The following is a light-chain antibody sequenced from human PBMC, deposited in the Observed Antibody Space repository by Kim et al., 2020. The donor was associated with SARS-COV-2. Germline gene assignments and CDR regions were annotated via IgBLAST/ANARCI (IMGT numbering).Light chain of an antibody. CDR3: QQYGSSPLT. Sequence: SPGERATRCTRASQSVTRASLAWYQQKPGQGPRLLIFGASSRATGIPDRFSGSGSGTDFTLTITRLEPEDFAVYYCQQYGSSPLTFGGGTKVDIK. CDR1: QSVTRAS. V-gene: IGKV3-20*01. J-gene: IGKJ4*01. CDR2: GAS.